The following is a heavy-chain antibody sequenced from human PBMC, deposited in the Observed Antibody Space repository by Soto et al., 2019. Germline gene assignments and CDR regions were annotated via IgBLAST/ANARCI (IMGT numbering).Heavy chain of an antibody. J-gene: IGHJ4*02. Sequence: SETLSLTCSVSVGSVSSGSYFWSWIRQPPGKGLEWIGFISYSGSVKYNPSLKSRVTISVDTSKNQFSLKMSSVTAADTAVYYCASPNIGYWGQGTLVTVSS. CDR2: ISYSGSV. V-gene: IGHV4-61*01. CDR1: VGSVSSGSYF. CDR3: ASPNIGY.